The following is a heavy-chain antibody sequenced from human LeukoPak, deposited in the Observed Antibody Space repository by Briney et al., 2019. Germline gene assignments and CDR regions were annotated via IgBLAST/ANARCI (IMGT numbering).Heavy chain of an antibody. Sequence: GGSLRLSCAASGFAFTPVWMSWVRQAPGKGLEWVAVISYDGSNKYYADSVKGRFTISRDNSKNTLYLQMNSLRAEDTAVYYCARDAPVADYYDSSGIFDYWGQGTLVTVSS. CDR3: ARDAPVADYYDSSGIFDY. CDR2: ISYDGSNK. D-gene: IGHD3-22*01. CDR1: GFAFTPVW. J-gene: IGHJ4*02. V-gene: IGHV3-30*03.